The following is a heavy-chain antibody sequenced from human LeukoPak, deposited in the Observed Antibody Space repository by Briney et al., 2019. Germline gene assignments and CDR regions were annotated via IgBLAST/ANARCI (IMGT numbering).Heavy chain of an antibody. CDR3: ASGQSIRYYDYVWGSYRTNYFDY. V-gene: IGHV4-59*01. Sequence: SETLSLTCAVSGGSISPYYWTWIRQPPGKGLEWIGFVSHTGTTNYSPSLKSRVTVSLDTSSNQFSLMLSSVTAADTAVYYCASGQSIRYYDYVWGSYRTNYFDYWGQGTLVTVSS. CDR2: VSHTGTT. CDR1: GGSISPYY. J-gene: IGHJ4*02. D-gene: IGHD3-16*02.